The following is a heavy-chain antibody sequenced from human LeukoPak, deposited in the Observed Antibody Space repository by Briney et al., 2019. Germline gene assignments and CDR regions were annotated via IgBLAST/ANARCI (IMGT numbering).Heavy chain of an antibody. Sequence: SETLSLTCTVSGGSISSYSWSWIRQPPGKGLEWIGYISYGGSTNYYPSLKSRVTTSVDTTKNKFSLKLSSVTAADPAVYYCARHLSGELRYFAWPARSWHNRSDPRGQATLPTV. CDR2: ISYGGST. J-gene: IGHJ5*02. D-gene: IGHD3-9*01. V-gene: IGHV4-59*08. CDR1: GGSISSYS. CDR3: ARHLSGELRYFAWPARSWHNRSDP.